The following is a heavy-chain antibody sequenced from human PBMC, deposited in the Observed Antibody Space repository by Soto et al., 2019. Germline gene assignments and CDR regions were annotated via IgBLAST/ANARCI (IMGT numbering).Heavy chain of an antibody. V-gene: IGHV3-30*18. CDR1: GFTFSSYG. CDR2: ISYDGSNK. D-gene: IGHD6-13*01. CDR3: AKDENSSSRRRNWFDP. J-gene: IGHJ5*02. Sequence: GGSLRLSXAASGFTFSSYGMHWVRQAPGKGLEWVAVISYDGSNKYYADSVKGRFTISRDNSKNTLYLQMNSLRAEDTAVYYCAKDENSSSRRRNWFDPWGQGTLVTVSS.